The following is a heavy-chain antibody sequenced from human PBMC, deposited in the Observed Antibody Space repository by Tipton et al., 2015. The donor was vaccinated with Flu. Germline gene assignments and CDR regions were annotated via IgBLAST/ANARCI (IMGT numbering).Heavy chain of an antibody. V-gene: IGHV4-38-2*02. CDR1: GDSIRSDYY. CDR2: INHRGDT. CDR3: ARRDFSNYVSDPKSWIDR. Sequence: TLSLTCTVSGDSIRSDYYWGWIRQPPGRGLEWIGNINHRGDTYHNPSLRNRVTISVDTSKNQFSLKVTSVTAADTAVYYCARRDFSNYVSDPKSWIDRWGQGTLVTVSS. D-gene: IGHD4-11*01. J-gene: IGHJ5*02.